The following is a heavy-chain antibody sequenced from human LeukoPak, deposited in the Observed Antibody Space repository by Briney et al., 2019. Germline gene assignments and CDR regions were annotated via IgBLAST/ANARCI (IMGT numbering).Heavy chain of an antibody. J-gene: IGHJ4*02. CDR3: ARDAAKDLYTIVRGVVDY. CDR1: GFIFSDYS. V-gene: IGHV3-21*01. CDR2: MSTSVNYI. D-gene: IGHD3-10*01. Sequence: PGGSLRLSCVPSGFIFSDYSMNWVRQAPGKGLEWVSTMSTSVNYIYYADSVKGRFTISRDNAKKSLYLQMNSLTVEDTAVYYCARDAAKDLYTIVRGVVDYWGQGALVTVSS.